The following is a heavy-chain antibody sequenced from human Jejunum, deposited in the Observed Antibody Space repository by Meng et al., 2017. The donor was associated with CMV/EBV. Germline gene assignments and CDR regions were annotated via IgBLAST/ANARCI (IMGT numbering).Heavy chain of an antibody. Sequence: KASGFTFFDYFMHWLRQAPGQGLEWIGWIRLDNGATNYAQRFQGRVTLTRDTSITTAYMGLSWLTSDDTAVYFCARDSAIAAGTYFDYWGQGSLVTVSS. V-gene: IGHV1-2*02. D-gene: IGHD6-13*01. CDR2: IRLDNGAT. J-gene: IGHJ4*02. CDR3: ARDSAIAAGTYFDY. CDR1: GFTFFDYF.